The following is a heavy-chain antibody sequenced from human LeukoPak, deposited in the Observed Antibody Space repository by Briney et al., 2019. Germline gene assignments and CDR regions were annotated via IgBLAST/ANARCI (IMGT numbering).Heavy chain of an antibody. V-gene: IGHV1-69*13. CDR3: ARDPPICSGGSCTDY. CDR2: IIPIFGTA. J-gene: IGHJ4*02. CDR1: GGTFSSYA. D-gene: IGHD2-15*01. Sequence: GASVRVSCKASGGTFSSYAISWVRQAPGQGLEWMGGIIPIFGTANYAQKFQGRVTITADESTSTAYMELSSLRSEDTAVYYCARDPPICSGGSCTDYWGQGTLVTVSS.